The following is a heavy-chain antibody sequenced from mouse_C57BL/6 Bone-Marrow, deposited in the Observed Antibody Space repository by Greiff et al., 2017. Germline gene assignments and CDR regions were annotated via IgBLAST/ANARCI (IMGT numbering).Heavy chain of an antibody. CDR1: GYTFTSYW. CDR3: ARQGTTVPDYFAY. V-gene: IGHV1-69*01. Sequence: VQLQQPGAELVMPGASVKLSCKASGYTFTSYWMHWVKQRPGQGLEWIGEIDPSDSYTNYNQTFKGKSTLTVDKSSSTAYMQLSSLTSEDSAVYYCARQGTTVPDYFAYGGQGTTLTVSS. CDR2: IDPSDSYT. D-gene: IGHD2-14*01. J-gene: IGHJ2*01.